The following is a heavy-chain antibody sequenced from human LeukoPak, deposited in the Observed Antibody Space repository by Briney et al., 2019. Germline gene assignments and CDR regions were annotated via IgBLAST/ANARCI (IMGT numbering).Heavy chain of an antibody. CDR1: GFTFSSYA. CDR2: IRYDGSNK. V-gene: IGHV3-30*02. D-gene: IGHD3-22*01. CDR3: ARYYYDSSGYYPSDY. Sequence: PGGSLRLSCAASGFTFSSYAMSWVRQAPGKGLEWVAFIRYDGSNKYCADSVKGRFTISRDNSKNTLYLQMNGLRAEDTAVYYCARYYYDSSGYYPSDYWGQGTLVTVSS. J-gene: IGHJ4*02.